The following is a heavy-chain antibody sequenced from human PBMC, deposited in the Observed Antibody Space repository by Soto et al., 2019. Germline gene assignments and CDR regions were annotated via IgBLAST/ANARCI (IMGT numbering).Heavy chain of an antibody. CDR2: IYPGDSDT. D-gene: IGHD5-18*01. V-gene: IGHV5-51*01. J-gene: IGHJ6*02. CDR3: ARHKIEADTAMDPYYYYGMDV. Sequence: PGESLKISCKGSGYSFTSYWIGWVRQMPGKGLEWMGIIYPGDSDTRYSPSFQGQVTISADKSISTAYLQWSSLKASDTAMYYCARHKIEADTAMDPYYYYGMDVWGQGTTVTV. CDR1: GYSFTSYW.